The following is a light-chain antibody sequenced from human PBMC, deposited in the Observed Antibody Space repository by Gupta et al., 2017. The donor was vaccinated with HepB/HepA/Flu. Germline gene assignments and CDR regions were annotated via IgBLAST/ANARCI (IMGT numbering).Light chain of an antibody. J-gene: IGLJ2*01. V-gene: IGLV10-54*04. CDR3: SAWDSSLSALV. CDR2: RNN. Sequence: QAGLTQPPSVFKGLRQTATLTCTGNSNNVGNQGAAWLQQHQGHPPKLLSYRNNNRPSGISERFSASRSGNTASLTITGLHPEDEADYYCSAWDSSLSALVFGGGTKLTVL. CDR1: SNNVGNQG.